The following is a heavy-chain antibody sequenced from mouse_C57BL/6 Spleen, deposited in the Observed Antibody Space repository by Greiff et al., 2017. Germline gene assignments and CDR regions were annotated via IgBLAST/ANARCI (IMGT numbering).Heavy chain of an antibody. J-gene: IGHJ2*01. D-gene: IGHD1-1*01. V-gene: IGHV14-1*01. CDR3: TKGTPITTVGGFDY. CDR2: IDPEDGDT. CDR1: GFNIKDYY. Sequence: VQLQQSGAELVRPGASVKLSCTASGFNIKDYYMHWVKQRPEQGLEWIGRIDPEDGDTEYAPKFQGKATMTADTSSNTAYLQLSSLTSEDTAVYYCTKGTPITTVGGFDYWGQGTTLTVSS.